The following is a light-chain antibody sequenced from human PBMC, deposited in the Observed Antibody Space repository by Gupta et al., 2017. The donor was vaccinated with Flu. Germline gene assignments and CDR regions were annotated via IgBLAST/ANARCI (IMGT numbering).Light chain of an antibody. CDR1: SSNIGNNY. V-gene: IGLV1-47*01. CDR3: SAWDDSLSAWV. CDR2: RND. J-gene: IGLJ3*02. Sequence: QSVLSQPSSASGTPGQRVTISCSGSSSNIGNNYVYWYQQFPGTAPKVVIYRNDQRPSGVPDRFTGSKSGTSASLAISGLRSEDEAGYYCSAWDDSLSAWVFGGGTRLTVL.